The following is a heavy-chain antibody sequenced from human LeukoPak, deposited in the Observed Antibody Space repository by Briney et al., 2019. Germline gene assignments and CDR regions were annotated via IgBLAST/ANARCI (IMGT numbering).Heavy chain of an antibody. Sequence: GGSLRLSCAASGFTFSNYDMHWVRQAPGKGLEWVAVISYDGSSKYYADSVKGRFTISRDNAKNSLYLQMNSLRAEDTAVYYCAREYYYDSSGYEAASGDAFDIWGQGTMVTVSS. CDR3: AREYYYDSSGYEAASGDAFDI. V-gene: IGHV3-30*12. D-gene: IGHD3-22*01. CDR1: GFTFSNYD. CDR2: ISYDGSSK. J-gene: IGHJ3*02.